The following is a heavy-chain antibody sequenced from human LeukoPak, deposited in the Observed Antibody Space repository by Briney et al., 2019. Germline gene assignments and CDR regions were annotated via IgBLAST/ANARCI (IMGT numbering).Heavy chain of an antibody. CDR1: GGSISGYY. CDR3: ARHQAGGSVDY. J-gene: IGHJ4*02. V-gene: IGHV4-59*07. CDR2: IEYSGSSGST. Sequence: PSDTLSLTCMASGGSISGYYWSWLRQPPGQGLEWMGYIEYSGSSGSTDYNPSLKSRVTISVDMSKNQFSLKLSSVTTADTALYYCARHQAGGSVDYWGQGALVTVSS. D-gene: IGHD1-26*01.